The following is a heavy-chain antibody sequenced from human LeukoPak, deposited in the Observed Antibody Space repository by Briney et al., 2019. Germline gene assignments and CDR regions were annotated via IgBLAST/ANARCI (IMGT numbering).Heavy chain of an antibody. Sequence: GGSLRLSCAASGFTFSSYEMNWVRQAPRKGLEWVSTISGSGGSTYYADSAKGRFTISRDNSKNTLYLQMNSLRAEDTAVYYCAKPMTTVTTSAFDIWGQGTMVTVSS. CDR2: ISGSGGST. CDR1: GFTFSSYE. V-gene: IGHV3-23*01. D-gene: IGHD4-17*01. CDR3: AKPMTTVTTSAFDI. J-gene: IGHJ3*02.